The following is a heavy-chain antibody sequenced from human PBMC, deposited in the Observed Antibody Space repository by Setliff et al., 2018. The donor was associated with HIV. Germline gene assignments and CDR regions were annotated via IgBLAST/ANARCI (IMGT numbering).Heavy chain of an antibody. CDR3: VRVDYGDYDFDY. Sequence: PSETLSLTCTVSGHSITSDYQWGWIRQPPGKGLEWIGSIYHSGSTYYNLSLKSRVTISVDTTKSQISLKLISVTAADTAVFYCVRVDYGDYDFDYWGQGTLVTVSS. J-gene: IGHJ4*02. CDR1: GHSITSDYQ. V-gene: IGHV4-38-2*02. D-gene: IGHD4-17*01. CDR2: IYHSGST.